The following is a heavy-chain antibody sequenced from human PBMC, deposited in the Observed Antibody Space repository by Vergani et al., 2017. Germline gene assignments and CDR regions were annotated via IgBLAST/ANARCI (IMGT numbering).Heavy chain of an antibody. CDR2: ISWNSGSI. CDR3: ARDSPLVVPAAIFYYYYGMDV. Sequence: EVQLVESGGGLVQPGRSLRLSCAASGFTFDDYAMHWVRQAPGKGLEWVSGISWNSGSIGYADSVKGRFTLSRDNAKNSLYLQMNSLRAEDTAVYYCARDSPLVVPAAIFYYYYGMDVWGQGTTVTVSS. D-gene: IGHD2-2*01. V-gene: IGHV3-9*01. J-gene: IGHJ6*02. CDR1: GFTFDDYA.